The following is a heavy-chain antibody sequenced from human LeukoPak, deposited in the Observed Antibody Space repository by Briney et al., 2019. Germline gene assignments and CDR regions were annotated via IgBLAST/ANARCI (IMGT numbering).Heavy chain of an antibody. CDR2: VSWNSGTI. CDR1: GFTFDDYA. V-gene: IGHV3-9*01. J-gene: IGHJ3*02. Sequence: GGSLRLSCAASGFTFDDYAMHWVRQAPGKGLEWVSGVSWNSGTIGYADSVKGRFTISRDNAKNSLYLQMNSLRAEDTAFYYCAKDIIAATGRAFHIWGQGTMVTVSS. CDR3: AKDIIAATGRAFHI. D-gene: IGHD6-13*01.